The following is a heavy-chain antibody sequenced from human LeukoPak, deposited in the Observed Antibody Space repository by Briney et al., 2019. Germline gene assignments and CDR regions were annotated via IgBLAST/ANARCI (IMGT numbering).Heavy chain of an antibody. CDR1: GYTFTSYG. V-gene: IGHV1-18*01. CDR3: ARENGYCSSTSCYLRAFDI. J-gene: IGHJ3*02. D-gene: IGHD2-2*01. Sequence: ASVKVSCKASGYTFTSYGISWVRQAPGQGLEWMGWISAYNGNTNYAQKLQGRVTMTTDTSTSTAYMELRSLRSDDTAVYYCARENGYCSSTSCYLRAFDIWGQGTMVTVPS. CDR2: ISAYNGNT.